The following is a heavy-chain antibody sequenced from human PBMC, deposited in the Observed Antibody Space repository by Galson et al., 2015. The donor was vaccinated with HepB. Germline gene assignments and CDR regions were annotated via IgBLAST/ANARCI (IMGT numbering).Heavy chain of an antibody. J-gene: IGHJ4*02. CDR1: EFTFSSYT. CDR3: ATGHDYGDY. Sequence: SLRLSCAASEFTFSSYTMNWVRQAPGKGLEWVSSISSSSSFTYYADSVKGRFAISRDNGKNSLYLQMNSLRAEDTAVYYCATGHDYGDYWGQGTLVTVSS. V-gene: IGHV3-21*01. CDR2: ISSSSSFT.